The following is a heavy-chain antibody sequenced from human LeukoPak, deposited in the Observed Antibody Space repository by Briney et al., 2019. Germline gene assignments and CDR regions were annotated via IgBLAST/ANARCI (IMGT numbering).Heavy chain of an antibody. J-gene: IGHJ4*02. V-gene: IGHV3-20*04. Sequence: PGGSLRLSCAASGFTFDDYGMTWVRQGPGKGLEWVSGINWSGGSRGYADSVKGRFTISRDNSKNTLYLQMNSLRAEDTAVYCCVKDLPRGALDYWGQGTLVTVSS. D-gene: IGHD3-10*01. CDR2: INWSGGSR. CDR3: VKDLPRGALDY. CDR1: GFTFDDYG.